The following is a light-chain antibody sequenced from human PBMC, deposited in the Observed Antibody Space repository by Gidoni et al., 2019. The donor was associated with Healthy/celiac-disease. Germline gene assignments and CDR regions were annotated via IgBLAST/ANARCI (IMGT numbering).Light chain of an antibody. V-gene: IGLV3-9*01. J-gene: IGLJ2*01. CDR1: NSGSKN. CDR3: QVWASSTVV. CDR2: RAS. Sequence: SYELTQPLSVSVALGQTARITWGGNNSGSKNVHWYQQKPGQAPVLVIYRASNRPSGIPERFSGSNSGNTATLTISSAQAGDEADYYCQVWASSTVVFGGGTKLTVL.